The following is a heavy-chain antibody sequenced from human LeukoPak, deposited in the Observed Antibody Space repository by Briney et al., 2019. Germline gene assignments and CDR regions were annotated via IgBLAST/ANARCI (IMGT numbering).Heavy chain of an antibody. CDR3: ARVPLGCSGGSCYYYGMDV. CDR2: IKQDGSEK. D-gene: IGHD2-15*01. Sequence: GGSLRLSCAASGFTLSSYWMSWVRQAPGKGLEWVANIKQDGSEKYYVDSVKGRFTISRDNAKNSLYLQMNSLRAEDTAVYYCARVPLGCSGGSCYYYGMDVWGQGTTVTVSS. J-gene: IGHJ6*02. V-gene: IGHV3-7*01. CDR1: GFTLSSYW.